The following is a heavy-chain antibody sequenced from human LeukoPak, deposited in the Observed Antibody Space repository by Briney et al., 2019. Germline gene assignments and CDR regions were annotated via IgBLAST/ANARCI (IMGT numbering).Heavy chain of an antibody. CDR2: IYHSGST. CDR1: GYSISSGYY. V-gene: IGHV4-38-2*02. J-gene: IGHJ6*03. Sequence: PSETLSLTCTVSGYSISSGYYWGWIRQPPGKGLEWIGSIYHSGSTYYNPSLKSRVTISVDTSKNQFSLKLSSVTAADTAVYYCARGAGQWLVLYYYYYMDVWGKGTTVTVSS. CDR3: ARGAGQWLVLYYYYYMDV. D-gene: IGHD6-19*01.